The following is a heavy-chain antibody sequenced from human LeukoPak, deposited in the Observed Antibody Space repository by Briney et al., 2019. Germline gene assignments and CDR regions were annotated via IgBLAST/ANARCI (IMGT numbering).Heavy chain of an antibody. D-gene: IGHD6-13*01. V-gene: IGHV1-2*02. CDR1: GYTFTGYY. CDR2: INPNSGGT. Sequence: ASVKVSCKASGYTFTGYYMHWVRQAPGQGLEWMGWINPNSGGTNYAQKLQGRVTMTTDTSTSIVYMELRSLRFDDTAVYYCARRGGSSWYYFDYWGQGTLVTVSS. CDR3: ARRGGSSWYYFDY. J-gene: IGHJ4*02.